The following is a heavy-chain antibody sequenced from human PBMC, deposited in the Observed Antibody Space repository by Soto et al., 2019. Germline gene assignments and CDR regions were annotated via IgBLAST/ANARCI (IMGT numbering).Heavy chain of an antibody. CDR2: IYPGDSDT. CDR3: ARLPSYYYDSSGEEGYYSYYGMDV. CDR1: GYSFTIYW. D-gene: IGHD3-22*01. J-gene: IGHJ6*02. Sequence: GESLKISSKVSGYSFTIYWIGWVRQMPGKGLEWMGIIYPGDSDTRYSPSFQGQVTISADKPISTAYLQWSSLKASDTAMYYCARLPSYYYDSSGEEGYYSYYGMDVWGQGTTVTVSS. V-gene: IGHV5-51*01.